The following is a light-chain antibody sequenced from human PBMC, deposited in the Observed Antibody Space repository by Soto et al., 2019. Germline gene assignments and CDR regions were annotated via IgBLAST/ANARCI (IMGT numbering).Light chain of an antibody. CDR3: SSYRSSSTWV. CDR2: EVS. V-gene: IGLV2-14*01. J-gene: IGLJ3*02. Sequence: QSALTQPASVSGSPGQSITISFTGTSSDIGGYNYVSWYQQHPGKAPKLMIYEVSDRPSGVSSRFSASTSGNTASLTISGLQTEDEADYYCSSYRSSSTWVFGGGTKLTVL. CDR1: SSDIGGYNY.